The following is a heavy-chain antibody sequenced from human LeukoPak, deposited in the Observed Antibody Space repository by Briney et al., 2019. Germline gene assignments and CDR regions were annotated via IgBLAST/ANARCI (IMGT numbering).Heavy chain of an antibody. Sequence: PSETLSLTCTVSGGSISSGGYYWSWIRQHPGKGLEWIGYIYYSGSTYYNPSLKSRVTISVDTSKNQFSLKLSSVTAADTAVYYCARAGDGYNSPPHLDYWGQGTLVTVSS. J-gene: IGHJ4*02. V-gene: IGHV4-31*03. CDR1: GGSISSGGYY. D-gene: IGHD5-24*01. CDR3: ARAGDGYNSPPHLDY. CDR2: IYYSGST.